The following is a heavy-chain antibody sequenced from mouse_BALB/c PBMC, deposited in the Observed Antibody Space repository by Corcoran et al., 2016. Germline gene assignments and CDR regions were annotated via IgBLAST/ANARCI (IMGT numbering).Heavy chain of an antibody. CDR1: GYTFTSSV. Sequence: VQLQQSGPELVKPGASVKMSCKASGYTFTSSVMHWVKQKPGQGLEWIGYINPYNDGTKYNEKFKGKATLTSDKSSSTAYMELSSLCSEDSAVYYCAREGRRGYFDVWGAGTTVTVS. CDR3: AREGRRGYFDV. CDR2: INPYNDGT. V-gene: IGHV1S136*01. J-gene: IGHJ1*01.